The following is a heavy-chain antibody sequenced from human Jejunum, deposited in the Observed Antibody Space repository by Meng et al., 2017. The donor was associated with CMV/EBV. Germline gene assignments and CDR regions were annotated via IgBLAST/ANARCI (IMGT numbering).Heavy chain of an antibody. CDR2: ISSSGDYT. V-gene: IGHV3-11*06. D-gene: IGHD1-26*01. J-gene: IGHJ4*02. CDR3: TTVHYYAINY. Sequence: LVESGGGLVKPGGSLRLSCAASGLTFSDQYMSWIRQAPGKGLELISYISSSGDYTNYADSVRGRFTVSRDNAKNSLYLQLNSLRAEDTALYYCTTVHYYAINYWGQGTLVTVSS. CDR1: GLTFSDQY.